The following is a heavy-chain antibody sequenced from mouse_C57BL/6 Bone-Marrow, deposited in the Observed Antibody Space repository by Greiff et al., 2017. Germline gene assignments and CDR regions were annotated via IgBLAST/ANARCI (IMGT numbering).Heavy chain of an antibody. CDR1: GFNIKDDY. CDR2: IDPENGDT. CDR3: TTWVTTVVVPYAMDY. D-gene: IGHD1-1*01. V-gene: IGHV14-4*01. J-gene: IGHJ4*01. Sequence: EVQLQQSGAELVRPGASVKLSCTASGFNIKDDYMHWVKQRPEQGLEWIGWIDPENGDTEYASKFQGKATITADTSSNTAYLQLSSLTSEDTAVYYCTTWVTTVVVPYAMDYWGQGTSVTVSS.